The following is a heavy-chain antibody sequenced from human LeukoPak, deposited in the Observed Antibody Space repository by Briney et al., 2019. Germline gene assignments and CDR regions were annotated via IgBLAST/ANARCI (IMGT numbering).Heavy chain of an antibody. V-gene: IGHV5-51*01. J-gene: IGHJ5*02. CDR2: IYPGDSDT. CDR1: GYSFTSYW. Sequence: GESLKISCKGSGYSFTSYWIGWVRQMPGKGLEWMGIIYPGDSDTRYSPSFQGQVTISVDKSISTAYLQWSSLKASDTAMYYCARLHYDFWSGCLGWFDPWGQGTLVTVSS. D-gene: IGHD3-3*01. CDR3: ARLHYDFWSGCLGWFDP.